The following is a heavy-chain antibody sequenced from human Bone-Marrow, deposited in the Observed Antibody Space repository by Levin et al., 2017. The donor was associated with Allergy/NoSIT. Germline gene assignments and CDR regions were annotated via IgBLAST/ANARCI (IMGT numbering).Heavy chain of an antibody. CDR2: ISSGSSTT. CDR3: AREIGSAVHYYYGMDV. D-gene: IGHD2-15*01. CDR1: GFKLRDYE. Sequence: GGSLRLSCAASGFKLRDYEMNWVRQAPGKGLEWISYISSGSSTTYYADSVEGRFTISRDNDKNSLYLQMGSLRGEDTAVYYCAREIGSAVHYYYGMDVWCQGTTVSVSS. V-gene: IGHV3-48*03. J-gene: IGHJ6*02.